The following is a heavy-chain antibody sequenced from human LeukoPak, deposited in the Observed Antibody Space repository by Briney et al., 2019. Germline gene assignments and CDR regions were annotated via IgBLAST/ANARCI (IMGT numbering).Heavy chain of an antibody. CDR3: TTAPSAIDI. Sequence: GGSLRLSCVASGVTFSNAWMCWVRQAPGKGLEWVGRIKSKPDGGTTDYAAPVKGRLTMSRDDSKNTLYLQMTSLKPEETAVYYCTTAPSAIDIWGQGTMVTVSS. J-gene: IGHJ3*02. CDR1: GVTFSNAW. CDR2: IKSKPDGGTT. V-gene: IGHV3-15*05.